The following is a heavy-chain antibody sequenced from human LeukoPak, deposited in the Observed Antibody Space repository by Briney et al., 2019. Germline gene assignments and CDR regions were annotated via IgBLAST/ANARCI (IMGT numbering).Heavy chain of an antibody. CDR2: ISSSGSTT. J-gene: IGHJ3*02. D-gene: IGHD2-15*01. CDR3: AKTKLMGYCSGDTCSWRACEI. Sequence: GGSLRLSCAASEFTFSTYSMNWVRQAPGKGLEWLSYISSSGSTTYYADSVKGRFTISRDNAKNSLYLQMYSLRAEDTALYYCAKTKLMGYCSGDTCSWRACEIWGQGTMVTVSS. CDR1: EFTFSTYS. V-gene: IGHV3-48*01.